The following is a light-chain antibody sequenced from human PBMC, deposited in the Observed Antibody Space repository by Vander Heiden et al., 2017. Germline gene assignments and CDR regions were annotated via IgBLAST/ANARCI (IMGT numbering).Light chain of an antibody. J-gene: IGKJ3*01. V-gene: IGKV1-5*03. CDR3: QQDDSYPFT. CDR2: KAS. Sequence: DIQMTQSPSTLSASIGDSVTITCRASQTISYWLAWYQQKPGKAPNLLIYKASSLETGVPSRFSGSGSGTAFTLTISSLQPDDFATYYCQQDDSYPFTFGPGTQVDIK. CDR1: QTISYW.